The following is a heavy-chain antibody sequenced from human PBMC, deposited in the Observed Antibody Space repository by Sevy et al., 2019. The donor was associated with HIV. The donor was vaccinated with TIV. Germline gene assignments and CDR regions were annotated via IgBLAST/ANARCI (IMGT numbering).Heavy chain of an antibody. CDR3: ARAGTGSYRAYFDY. Sequence: GGSLRLSCAASEFTVSSSYMSWVRQAPGKGLEWVSILYSVGSTYYAASVKGRFAVSRDNSKNTRYLQMNSLRAEDTAVYYCARAGTGSYRAYFDYWGQGTLVTVSS. J-gene: IGHJ4*02. CDR2: LYSVGST. CDR1: EFTVSSSY. V-gene: IGHV3-53*01. D-gene: IGHD1-26*01.